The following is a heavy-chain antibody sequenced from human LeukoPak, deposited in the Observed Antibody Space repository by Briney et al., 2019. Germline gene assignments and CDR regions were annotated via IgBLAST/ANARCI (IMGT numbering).Heavy chain of an antibody. CDR2: IYYSGST. V-gene: IGHV4-59*11. D-gene: IGHD7-27*01. CDR1: GGSISSHY. CDR3: ARDLSNWGFDS. J-gene: IGHJ4*02. Sequence: SETLSLTCSVSGGSISSHYWNWIRQPPGKGLEWIGYIYYSGSTTYNPSLKSRVTISVDTSKNQFSLKLNSVTAADTAVYYCARDLSNWGFDSWGQGTLVTVSS.